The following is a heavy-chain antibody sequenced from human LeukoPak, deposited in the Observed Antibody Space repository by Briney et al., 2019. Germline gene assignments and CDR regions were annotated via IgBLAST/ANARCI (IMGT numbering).Heavy chain of an antibody. CDR2: ISGSGGST. V-gene: IGHV3-23*01. D-gene: IGHD3-22*01. J-gene: IGHJ4*02. CDR1: GFTFSSYW. Sequence: GGSLRLSCAASGFTFSSYWMSWVRQAPGKGLEWVSAISGSGGSTYYADSVKGRFTISRDNSKNTLYLQMNSLRAEDTAVYYCAKGSGYLYYFDYWGQGTLVTVSS. CDR3: AKGSGYLYYFDY.